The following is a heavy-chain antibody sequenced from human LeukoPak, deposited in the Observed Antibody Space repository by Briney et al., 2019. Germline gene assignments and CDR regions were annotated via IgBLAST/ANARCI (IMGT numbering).Heavy chain of an antibody. Sequence: GSLRLSCAGSGFTFSSYAMHWVRQAPGEGLEWLGEINHTGTTNYNPSLKSRGTLSVDTSKNQFSLKLKSVTAEDTAVYYCARGDYYDSSGYNYYYYYMDVWGKGTTVTVSS. CDR1: GFTFSSYA. CDR3: ARGDYYDSSGYNYYYYYMDV. CDR2: INHTGTT. J-gene: IGHJ6*03. D-gene: IGHD3-22*01. V-gene: IGHV4-34*01.